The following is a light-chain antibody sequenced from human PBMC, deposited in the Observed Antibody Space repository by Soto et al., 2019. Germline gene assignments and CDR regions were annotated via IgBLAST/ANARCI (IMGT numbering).Light chain of an antibody. CDR1: QGISSY. CDR2: DAS. J-gene: IGKJ1*01. V-gene: IGKV1D-8*03. Sequence: VIWMTQSPSLLSASTGDRVTISCRMSQGISSYLAWYQQKPGKPPKLLIYDASSLQSGVPSKFSGGGSGTEFTLTISSLQPDDFATYYCQQYYNYWTFGQGTKVDIK. CDR3: QQYYNYWT.